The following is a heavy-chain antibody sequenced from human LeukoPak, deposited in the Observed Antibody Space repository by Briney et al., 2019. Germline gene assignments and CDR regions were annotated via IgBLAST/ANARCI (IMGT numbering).Heavy chain of an antibody. CDR2: IKNDGSEE. V-gene: IGHV3-7*01. D-gene: IGHD3-10*01. CDR1: GFTFSRYW. CDR3: AGAIRGSAVDTGDR. Sequence: GGSLRLSCAASGFTFSRYWMRWVRQAPGKGLEGVANIKNDGSEEYYVDSVKGRFTISRDNARNSLFLQMNSLTVEDTAVYYCAGAIRGSAVDTGDRWGQGTLVTVSS. J-gene: IGHJ4*02.